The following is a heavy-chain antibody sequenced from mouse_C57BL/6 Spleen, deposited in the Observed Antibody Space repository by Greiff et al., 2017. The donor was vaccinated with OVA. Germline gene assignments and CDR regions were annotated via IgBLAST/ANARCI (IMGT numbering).Heavy chain of an antibody. CDR3: AREDYPYYAMDY. CDR2: IDPSDSET. J-gene: IGHJ4*01. CDR1: GYTFTSYW. Sequence: VQLQQPGAELVRPGSSVKLSCKASGYTFTSYWMHWVKQRPIQGLEWIGNIDPSDSETHYNQKFKDKATLTVDKSSSTAYMQLSSLTSEDSAVYYCAREDYPYYAMDYWGQGTSVTVSS. D-gene: IGHD2-4*01. V-gene: IGHV1-52*01.